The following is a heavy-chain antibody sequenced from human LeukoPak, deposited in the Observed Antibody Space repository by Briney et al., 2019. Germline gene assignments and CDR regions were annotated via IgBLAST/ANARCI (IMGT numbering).Heavy chain of an antibody. J-gene: IGHJ4*02. V-gene: IGHV5-51*01. CDR1: GYSFTNHW. D-gene: IGHD2-15*01. Sequence: GESLKISCKGSGYSFTNHWIGWVRQMPGKGLEWMGIIYPGDSDTRYNPSFQGQVTISADKSISTAYLQWSSLKASDTAMYYCARRAHCSGDSYCVVDYLDYWGQGTLVTVSS. CDR2: IYPGDSDT. CDR3: ARRAHCSGDSYCVVDYLDY.